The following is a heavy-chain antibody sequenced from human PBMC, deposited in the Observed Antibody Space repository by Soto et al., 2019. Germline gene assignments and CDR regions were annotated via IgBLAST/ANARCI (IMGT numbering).Heavy chain of an antibody. V-gene: IGHV1-69*13. CDR3: ARDRSRITGTFYYYGMDV. Sequence: SVKVSCKASGGTFSSYAISWVRQAPGQGLEWMGGIIPIFGTANYAQKFQGRVTITADESTSTAYMELSSLRSEDTAVYYCARDRSRITGTFYYYGMDVWGQGTTVTVSS. J-gene: IGHJ6*02. CDR1: GGTFSSYA. CDR2: IIPIFGTA. D-gene: IGHD1-7*01.